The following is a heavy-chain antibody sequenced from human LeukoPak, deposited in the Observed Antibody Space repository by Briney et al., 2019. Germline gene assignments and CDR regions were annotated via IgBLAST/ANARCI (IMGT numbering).Heavy chain of an antibody. CDR3: ARVNMIRGVIDY. CDR2: ISSHGSTI. Sequence: GGSLRLSCAASGFTFTDSYMTWVRQAPGKGLEWISYISSHGSTIYYADSVKGRFTISRDSANNSLYLQMNSLTAADTAHYFCARVNMIRGVIDYWGQGTLVTVSS. CDR1: GFTFTDSY. D-gene: IGHD3-10*01. J-gene: IGHJ4*02. V-gene: IGHV3-11*04.